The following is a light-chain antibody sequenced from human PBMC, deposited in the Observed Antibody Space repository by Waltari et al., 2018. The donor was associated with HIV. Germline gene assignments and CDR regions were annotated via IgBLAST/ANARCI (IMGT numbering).Light chain of an antibody. Sequence: EIVMTPSPATLSVSPGERDTLSCRASQSLSSNLAWSQQNPGQAPRLLIYGASTRATGMPARFSGSGSGTEFTLTISSLQSEDFAVYYCQQYNNWPPWTFGQGTKVEIK. CDR2: GAS. V-gene: IGKV3-15*01. CDR3: QQYNNWPPWT. CDR1: QSLSSN. J-gene: IGKJ1*01.